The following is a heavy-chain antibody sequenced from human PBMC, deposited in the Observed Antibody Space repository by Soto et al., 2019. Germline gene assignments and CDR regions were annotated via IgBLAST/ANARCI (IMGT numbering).Heavy chain of an antibody. V-gene: IGHV1-46*01. CDR3: ARGGMFYYYGMDV. CDR2: INPSGGST. CDR1: GYTFTSYY. D-gene: IGHD3-16*01. J-gene: IGHJ6*02. Sequence: ASVKVSCKASGYTFTSYYMHWVRQAPGQGREWMGIINPSGGSTSYAQKFQGRVTMTRDTYTSTVYMELSSLRSEDTAVYYCARGGMFYYYGMDVWGQGTTVTVSS.